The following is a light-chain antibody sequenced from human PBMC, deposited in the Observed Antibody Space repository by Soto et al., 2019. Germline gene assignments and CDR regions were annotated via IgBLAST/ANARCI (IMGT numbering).Light chain of an antibody. CDR2: EGS. V-gene: IGLV2-23*03. CDR3: CSYAGSSTFVV. J-gene: IGLJ2*01. CDR1: SSDVGSYNL. Sequence: QSALTQPASVSGSPGQSITISCTGTSSDVGSYNLVSWYQQHPGKAPKLMIYEGSKRPSGVSNRFSGSKSGNTASLTISGLQPEDEADYYRCSYAGSSTFVVFGGGTKVTVL.